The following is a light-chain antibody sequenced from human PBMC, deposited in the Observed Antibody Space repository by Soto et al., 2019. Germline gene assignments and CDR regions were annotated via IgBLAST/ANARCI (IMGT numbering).Light chain of an antibody. CDR1: SSNIGSNH. J-gene: IGLJ1*01. CDR2: RNI. V-gene: IGLV1-47*01. CDR3: AAWDDSLNGHV. Sequence: QSVLAQPPSASGTPGQRVTMSCSGSSSNIGSNHVYWYQHLPGTAPKLLIYRNIQRPSGVPDRFSGYKSGTSASLAISGLRSEDEADYYCAAWDDSLNGHVFGTGTKVTVL.